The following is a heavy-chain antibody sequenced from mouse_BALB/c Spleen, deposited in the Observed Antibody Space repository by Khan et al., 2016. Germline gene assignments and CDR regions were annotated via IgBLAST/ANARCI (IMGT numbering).Heavy chain of an antibody. V-gene: IGHV6-6*02. CDR2: IRLKSNNYAT. Sequence: EVQLQESGGGLVQPGGSMKLSCVASGFTFSNYWMNWVRQSPEKGLEWVAEIRLKSNNYATNYAESVKGRFTISRDDSKSSVYLQMNNLRAEDTGIYYCTRSDGYKWFAYWGQGTLVTVSA. CDR1: GFTFSNYW. J-gene: IGHJ3*01. CDR3: TRSDGYKWFAY. D-gene: IGHD1-2*01.